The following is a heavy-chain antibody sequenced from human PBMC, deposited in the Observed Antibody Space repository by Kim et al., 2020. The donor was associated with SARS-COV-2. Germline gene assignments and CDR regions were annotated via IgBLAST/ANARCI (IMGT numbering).Heavy chain of an antibody. CDR3: ARRSGGSAYWYFDL. J-gene: IGHJ2*01. Sequence: ADSVKGRFTISRENAKNTLYRQMNSLRAEDTAVYYCARRSGGSAYWYFDLWGRGTLVTVSS. V-gene: IGHV3-74*01. D-gene: IGHD2-15*01.